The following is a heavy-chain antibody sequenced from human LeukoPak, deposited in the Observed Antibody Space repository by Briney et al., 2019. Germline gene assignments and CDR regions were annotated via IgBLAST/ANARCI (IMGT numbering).Heavy chain of an antibody. CDR3: AKDLGYDSSGYSPDAFDI. CDR2: ISYDGSNK. J-gene: IGHJ3*02. V-gene: IGHV3-30*18. CDR1: GFTFSSYG. D-gene: IGHD3-22*01. Sequence: GGSLRLSCAASGFTFSSYGMHWVRQAPGKGLEWVAVISYDGSNKYYADSVKGRFTISRDNSKNTLYLQMNSLRAEDTAVYYCAKDLGYDSSGYSPDAFDIWGQGTMVTVSS.